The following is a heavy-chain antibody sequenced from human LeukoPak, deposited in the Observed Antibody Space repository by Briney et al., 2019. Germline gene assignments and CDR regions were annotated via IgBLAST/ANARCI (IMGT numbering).Heavy chain of an antibody. CDR2: INQDGSEK. V-gene: IGHV3-7*01. D-gene: IGHD3-22*01. Sequence: GGPLRLSCAASVFTFSDYWISWVPQAPGKGLEGVAHINQDGSEKQYVDSLRGRFTISRDNAKNSLYLQMNSLRAEDTAVYFCARDLYYFDRSGYYASDLWGQGTLVTVSS. CDR3: ARDLYYFDRSGYYASDL. CDR1: VFTFSDYW. J-gene: IGHJ5*02.